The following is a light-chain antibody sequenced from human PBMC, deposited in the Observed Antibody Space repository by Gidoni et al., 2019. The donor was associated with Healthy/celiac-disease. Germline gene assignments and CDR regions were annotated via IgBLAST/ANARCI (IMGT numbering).Light chain of an antibody. CDR3: SSYTSSSTRV. CDR2: DVS. CDR1: SSDVGGYNY. V-gene: IGLV2-14*01. J-gene: IGLJ2*01. Sequence: SALPQPAPVSGSPGPSITISCTGTSSDVGGYNYVSWYQQHPGKAPKLMIYDVSNRPSGVSNRFSGSKSGNTASLTISGLQAEDEADYYCSSYTSSSTRVFGGGTKLTVL.